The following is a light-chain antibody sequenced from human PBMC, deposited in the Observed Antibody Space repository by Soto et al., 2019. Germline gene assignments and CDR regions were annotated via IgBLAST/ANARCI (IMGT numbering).Light chain of an antibody. CDR2: GAS. J-gene: IGKJ5*01. CDR3: QQYNKWPLIT. CDR1: QSISNN. Sequence: EIVLTQSPATLYLSPGERATISCRAGQSISNNLAWYQQKPGQAPRLLIYGASTRATGIPARFSGSGSGTEFTLTISSLQSEDFALYYCQQYNKWPLITFGQGTRLEI. V-gene: IGKV3-15*01.